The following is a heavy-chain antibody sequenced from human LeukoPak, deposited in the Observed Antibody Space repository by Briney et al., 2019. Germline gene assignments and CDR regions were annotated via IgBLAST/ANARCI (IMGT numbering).Heavy chain of an antibody. V-gene: IGHV4-39*01. CDR1: GGSISSSCYY. J-gene: IGHJ4*02. Sequence: SETLSLTCTVSGGSISSSCYYWGWIRQPPGKGLEWIGSIYYSGSSYYNPSLKSRITISVDTSKNQFSLKLSSVTAADTAVYYCARHIWFGEFSYWGQGTLVTVSS. D-gene: IGHD3-10*01. CDR2: IYYSGSS. CDR3: ARHIWFGEFSY.